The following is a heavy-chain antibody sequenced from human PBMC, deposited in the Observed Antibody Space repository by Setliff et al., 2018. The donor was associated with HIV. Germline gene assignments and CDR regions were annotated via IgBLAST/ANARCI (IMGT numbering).Heavy chain of an antibody. J-gene: IGHJ4*02. V-gene: IGHV3-23*01. D-gene: IGHD2-21*01. CDR2: LSGSGGIT. Sequence: GGSLRLSCVTSGFTFTDYAMTWVRQGPGEGLQYVSALSGSGGITYYADSVKGRFTISRDNSKNTLYLQISSLKAEDSAIYYCARVSDTGVDPQTHRDYWGQGTPVTVSS. CDR1: GFTFTDYA. CDR3: ARVSDTGVDPQTHRDY.